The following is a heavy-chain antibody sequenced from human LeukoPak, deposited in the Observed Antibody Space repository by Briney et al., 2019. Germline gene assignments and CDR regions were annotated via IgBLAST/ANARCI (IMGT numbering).Heavy chain of an antibody. Sequence: SQTLSLTSAISGDSVSSNSAAWNWIRQSPSRGLEWLARTYYRSKWYNDYAVSVKSRIIIIPDTSKNQFSLQLNSVTPEDTAVYFCARGIAVAGTGWYFDLWGRGTLVTVSS. CDR2: TYYRSKWYN. CDR1: GDSVSSNSAA. J-gene: IGHJ2*01. V-gene: IGHV6-1*01. D-gene: IGHD6-19*01. CDR3: ARGIAVAGTGWYFDL.